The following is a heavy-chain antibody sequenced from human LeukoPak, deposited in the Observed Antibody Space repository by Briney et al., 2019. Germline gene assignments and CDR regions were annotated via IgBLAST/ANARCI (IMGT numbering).Heavy chain of an antibody. Sequence: GGSLRLSCAASRFTFSSYWMHWVRQAPGKGLVWVSRINSDGSSTSYADSVKGRFTISRDNAKNTLYLQMNSLRAEDTAVYYCARPTTPFYYYYYMDVWGKGTTVTVSS. V-gene: IGHV3-74*01. CDR3: ARPTTPFYYYYYMDV. J-gene: IGHJ6*03. CDR2: INSDGSST. D-gene: IGHD4-11*01. CDR1: RFTFSSYW.